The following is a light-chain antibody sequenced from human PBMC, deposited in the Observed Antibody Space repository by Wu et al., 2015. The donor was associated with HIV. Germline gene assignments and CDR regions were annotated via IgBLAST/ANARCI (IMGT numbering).Light chain of an antibody. CDR1: QDIFTY. CDR3: QQLNSFPLT. V-gene: IGKV1-12*01. J-gene: IGKJ5*01. Sequence: SDSIGVQSQRSRCRASQDIFTYLPGINTTPGKAPRVLIYDASLCNVESTSRFSGSGSGTDFTLTISGLQREDFAIYFCQQLNSFPLTFGLGSRLEI. CDR2: DAS.